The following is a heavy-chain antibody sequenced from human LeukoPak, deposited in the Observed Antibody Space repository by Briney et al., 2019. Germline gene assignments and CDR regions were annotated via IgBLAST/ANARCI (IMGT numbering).Heavy chain of an antibody. CDR1: GFTFSNAW. Sequence: GGSLRLSCAASGFTFSNAWMSWVRQAPGKGLEWVGRIKSKTDGGTTDYAAPVKGRFTISRDDSKNTLYLQMNSLKTEDTAVYYCTTDAHDYGDYVLDYGMDVWGQGATVTVSS. D-gene: IGHD4-17*01. CDR2: IKSKTDGGTT. V-gene: IGHV3-15*01. CDR3: TTDAHDYGDYVLDYGMDV. J-gene: IGHJ6*02.